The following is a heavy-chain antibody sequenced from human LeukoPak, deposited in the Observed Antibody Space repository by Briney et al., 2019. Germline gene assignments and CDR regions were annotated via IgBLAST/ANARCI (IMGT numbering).Heavy chain of an antibody. J-gene: IGHJ4*02. Sequence: PSETLSLTCSVSGDSISSSYWSWMRQPPGKGLEWIGYIYYSGSTNYNPSLKSRVTMSVDTSKNQFSLNLSSMTAADTAVYYCARLLAGCPGGRCRAHFDYWGQGTLVTVSS. CDR3: ARLLAGCPGGRCRAHFDY. CDR2: IYYSGST. V-gene: IGHV4-59*01. CDR1: GDSISSSY. D-gene: IGHD2-15*01.